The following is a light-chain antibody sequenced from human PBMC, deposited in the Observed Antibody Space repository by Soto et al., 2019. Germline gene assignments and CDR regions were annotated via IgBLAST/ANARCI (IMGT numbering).Light chain of an antibody. CDR2: AAS. CDR1: QTISSY. Sequence: DIQMTQPPSSLSASVGDRVTITCRASQTISSYLNWYQQKPGKAPKLLIYAASSLQSGVPSRFSGSGSGTDFTLTISSLQPEDFATYYCQQTYSTPFTFGPGTTVDIK. V-gene: IGKV1-39*01. J-gene: IGKJ3*01. CDR3: QQTYSTPFT.